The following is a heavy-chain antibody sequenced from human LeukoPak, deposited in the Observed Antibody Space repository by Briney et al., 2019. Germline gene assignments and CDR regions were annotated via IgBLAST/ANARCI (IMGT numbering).Heavy chain of an antibody. V-gene: IGHV4-59*08. J-gene: IGHJ4*02. CDR3: ARHPLYYYDSSGYFDY. CDR2: IYYSGST. Sequence: SETLSLTCTVSGGSITSYYWSWIRQPPGKGLEWIGYIYYSGSTDYNPSLKGRVTISVATSKTQFSLKLSSVTAADTAVYYCARHPLYYYDSSGYFDYWGQGTLVTVSS. D-gene: IGHD3-22*01. CDR1: GGSITSYY.